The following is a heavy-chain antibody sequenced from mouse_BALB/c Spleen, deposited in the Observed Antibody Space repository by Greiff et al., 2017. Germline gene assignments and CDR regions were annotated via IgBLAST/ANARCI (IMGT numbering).Heavy chain of an antibody. CDR3: ARVLYGYFDV. CDR1: GFSLTSYG. V-gene: IGHV2-9*02. J-gene: IGHJ1*01. Sequence: VKLMESGPGLVAPSQSLSITCTVSGFSLTSYGVHWVRQPPGKGLEWLGVIWAGGSSNYNSALMSRLSISKDNSKSQVFLKMNSLQTDDTAMYYCARVLYGYFDVWGAGTTVTVSS. CDR2: IWAGGSS.